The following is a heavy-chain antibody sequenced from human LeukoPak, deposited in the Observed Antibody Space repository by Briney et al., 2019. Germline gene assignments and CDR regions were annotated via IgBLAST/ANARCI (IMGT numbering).Heavy chain of an antibody. CDR1: GFTFSSYS. J-gene: IGHJ6*03. V-gene: IGHV3-21*01. CDR3: ARDRVQLWLTGYYYYYMDV. Sequence: GGSLRLSCAASGFTFSSYSMNWVRQAPGKGLEWVSSISSSSSYIYYADSVKGRFTISRDNAKNSLYLQMNSLRAEDTAVYYCARDRVQLWLTGYYYYYMDVWGKGTTVTISS. D-gene: IGHD5-18*01. CDR2: ISSSSSYI.